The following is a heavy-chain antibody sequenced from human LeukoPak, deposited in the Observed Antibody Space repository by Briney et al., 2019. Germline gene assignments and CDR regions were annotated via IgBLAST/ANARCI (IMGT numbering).Heavy chain of an antibody. D-gene: IGHD1/OR15-1a*01. CDR3: ARLGTAVDY. J-gene: IGHJ4*02. CDR1: GYRFTTYW. CDR2: FFPGDSDS. V-gene: IGHV5-51*01. Sequence: GESLKISCKGSGYRFTTYWIGWVRQLPGKGLEWMGIFFPGDSDSSYSPSFQGQVTISADKSISTAYLQWSSLKASDTAMYYYARLGTAVDYWGQGTLVTVSS.